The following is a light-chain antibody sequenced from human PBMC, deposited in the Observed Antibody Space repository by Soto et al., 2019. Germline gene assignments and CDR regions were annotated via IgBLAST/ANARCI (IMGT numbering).Light chain of an antibody. CDR3: QQYNNWPWT. CDR1: PSVSSN. CDR2: GAS. V-gene: IGKV3-15*01. J-gene: IGKJ1*01. Sequence: IMLTPSSPPLSLSPGERAPLSPGASPSVSSNLAWYQQKPGQAPRLLIYGASTRATGIPARFSGSGSGTEFTLTISSLQSEDFPFYYCQQYNNWPWTFGQGTKVDIK.